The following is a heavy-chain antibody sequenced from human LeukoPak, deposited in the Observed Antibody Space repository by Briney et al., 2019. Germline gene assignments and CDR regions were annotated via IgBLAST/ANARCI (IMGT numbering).Heavy chain of an antibody. V-gene: IGHV3-7*01. CDR3: VTEFWYRFDY. J-gene: IGHJ4*02. Sequence: GGSLRLSCVASGFTFSSYGMHWVRQAPGKGLEWLATTDREGSDRGREYTASVRGRFTISRDNAKNSVHLYMSSLGADDTAVYFCVTEFWYRFDYWGQGILVTVSS. CDR1: GFTFSSYG. D-gene: IGHD3-3*01. CDR2: TDREGSDRGR.